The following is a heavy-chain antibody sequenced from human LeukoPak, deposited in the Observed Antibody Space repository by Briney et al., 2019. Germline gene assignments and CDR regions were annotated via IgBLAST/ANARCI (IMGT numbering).Heavy chain of an antibody. V-gene: IGHV4-61*08. J-gene: IGHJ4*02. Sequence: PSETLSLTCTVSGGSISSGGYYWSWIRQPPGKGLEWIGYIYYSGSTNYNPSLKSRVTISVDTSKNQFSLKLSSVTAADTAVYYCAGARRYYYDSSGYSFDYWGQGTLVTVSS. D-gene: IGHD3-22*01. CDR2: IYYSGST. CDR3: AGARRYYYDSSGYSFDY. CDR1: GGSISSGGYY.